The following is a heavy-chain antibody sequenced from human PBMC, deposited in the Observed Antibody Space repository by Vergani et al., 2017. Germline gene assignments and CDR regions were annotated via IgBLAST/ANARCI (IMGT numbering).Heavy chain of an antibody. CDR2: ISGSGGST. Sequence: VQLVESGGGVVQPGRSLRLSCAASGFTLSSYGMSWVRQAPGKGLEWVSAISGSGGSTYYADSVKGRFTISRDNSRNTLYLQMNSLRAEDTAVYYCRAPYSSSWYNYYYGMDVWGQGTTVTVSS. CDR3: RAPYSSSWYNYYYGMDV. D-gene: IGHD6-13*01. V-gene: IGHV3-23*04. J-gene: IGHJ6*02. CDR1: GFTLSSYG.